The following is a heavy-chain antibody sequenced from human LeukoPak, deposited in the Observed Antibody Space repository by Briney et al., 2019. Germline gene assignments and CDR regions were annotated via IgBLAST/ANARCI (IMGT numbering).Heavy chain of an antibody. V-gene: IGHV1-69*04. CDR2: IIPILGIA. CDR1: GGTFSSYA. D-gene: IGHD2-21*02. CDR3: AREGVTTGYFDY. J-gene: IGHJ4*02. Sequence: ASVKVSCRASGGTFSSYAISWVRQAPGQGLEWMGRIIPILGIANYAQKFQGRVTITADKSTSTAYMELSSLRSEDTAVYYRAREGVTTGYFDYWGQGTLVTVSS.